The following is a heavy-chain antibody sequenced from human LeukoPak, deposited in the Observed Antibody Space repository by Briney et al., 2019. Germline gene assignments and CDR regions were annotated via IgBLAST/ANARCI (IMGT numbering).Heavy chain of an antibody. V-gene: IGHV4-34*01. CDR3: ARVHMVRGVIYKWFDP. D-gene: IGHD3-10*01. J-gene: IGHJ5*02. CDR2: INHSGST. CDR1: GGSFSGYY. Sequence: PSETLSLTCAVSGGSFSGYYWSWIRQPPGKGLEWIGEINHSGSTKYNPSLKSRVTISVDTSKNQFSLKLSSVTAADTAVYYCARVHMVRGVIYKWFDPWGQGTLVTVSS.